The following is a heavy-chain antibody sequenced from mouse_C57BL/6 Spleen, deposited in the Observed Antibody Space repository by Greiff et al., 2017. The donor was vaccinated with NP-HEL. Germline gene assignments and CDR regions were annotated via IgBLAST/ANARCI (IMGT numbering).Heavy chain of an antibody. CDR3: ARAPYYYGSSYENYAMDY. CDR2: TFYSGIT. Sequence: EVQLQESGPSLVRPSQTLSLTCTVTGFSINSDCYWIWIRQFPGNKLEYIGYTFYSGITYYNPSLESRTYITRDTSKNQFSLKLSSVTTEDTATYYCARAPYYYGSSYENYAMDYWGQGTSVTVSS. D-gene: IGHD1-1*01. V-gene: IGHV3-3*01. J-gene: IGHJ4*01. CDR1: GFSINSDCY.